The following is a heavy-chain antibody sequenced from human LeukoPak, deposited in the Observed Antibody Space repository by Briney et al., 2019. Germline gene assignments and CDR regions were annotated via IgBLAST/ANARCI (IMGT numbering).Heavy chain of an antibody. D-gene: IGHD6-13*01. J-gene: IGHJ4*02. CDR1: RSTFITYW. CDR2: IKQDGSEK. CDR3: ARAKGAAGTYLFDY. V-gene: IGHV3-7*03. Sequence: GGSLRLSCAASRSTFITYWMSWVRQAPGKGLEWVANIKQDGSEKYYVDSVKGRFTISRDNAKNSLYLQMNSLRVEDTAVYYCARAKGAAGTYLFDYWGQGTLVTVSS.